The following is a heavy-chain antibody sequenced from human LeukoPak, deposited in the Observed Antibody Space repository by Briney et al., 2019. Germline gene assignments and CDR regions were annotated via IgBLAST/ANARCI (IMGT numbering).Heavy chain of an antibody. CDR3: ARVEGYYYDSSGYPSTEYFQH. D-gene: IGHD3-22*01. J-gene: IGHJ1*01. CDR1: GGSISSSSYY. V-gene: IGHV4-39*07. Sequence: SETLSLTCTVSGGSISSSSYYWGWIRQPPGKGLEWIGSIYYSGSTYYNPSLKSRVTISVDTSKNQFSLKLSSVTAADTAVYYCARVEGYYYDSSGYPSTEYFQHWGQGTLVTVSS. CDR2: IYYSGST.